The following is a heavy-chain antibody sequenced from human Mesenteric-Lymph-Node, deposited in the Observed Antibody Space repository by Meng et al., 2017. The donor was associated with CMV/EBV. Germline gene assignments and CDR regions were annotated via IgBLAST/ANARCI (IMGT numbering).Heavy chain of an antibody. Sequence: ASVKVSCKASGYTFRDYYMHWVRQAPGQGLEWMGWIKPNTGYTNYAQNFQGRVTMTSDSSIATAYMELSRLTYDDTAVYYCTRDHDWGADYWGQGTLVTVSS. J-gene: IGHJ4*02. V-gene: IGHV1-2*02. CDR3: TRDHDWGADY. D-gene: IGHD2-21*01. CDR1: GYTFRDYY. CDR2: IKPNTGYT.